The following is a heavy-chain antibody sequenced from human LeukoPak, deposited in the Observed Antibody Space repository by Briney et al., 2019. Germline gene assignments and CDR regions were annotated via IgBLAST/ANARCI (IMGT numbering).Heavy chain of an antibody. D-gene: IGHD6-19*01. CDR3: TTRYASGFYG. CDR2: VKSRSDGGTS. J-gene: IGHJ4*02. V-gene: IGHV3-15*01. Sequence: GGSLRLSCAASVFTFSTAWMNWVRQAPGKGLEWVGHVKSRSDGGTSEYAAPLKGRITISRDDSKSTVYLQMNSLKTEDTAVYYCTTRYASGFYGWGQGTLVTVSS. CDR1: VFTFSTAW.